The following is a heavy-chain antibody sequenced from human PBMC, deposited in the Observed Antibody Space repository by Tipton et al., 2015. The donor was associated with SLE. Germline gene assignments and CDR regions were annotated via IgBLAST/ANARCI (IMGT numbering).Heavy chain of an antibody. D-gene: IGHD3-9*01. CDR1: GFTVSSNY. CDR2: IYSGGST. CDR3: ARDATGDILTGPLYYYYGMDV. J-gene: IGHJ6*02. V-gene: IGHV3-53*04. Sequence: SLRLSCAASGFTVSSNYMSWVRQAPGKGLEWVSVIYSGGSTYYADSVKGRFTISRHNSKNTLYLQMNSLRAEDTAVYYCARDATGDILTGPLYYYYGMDVWGQGTTVTVSS.